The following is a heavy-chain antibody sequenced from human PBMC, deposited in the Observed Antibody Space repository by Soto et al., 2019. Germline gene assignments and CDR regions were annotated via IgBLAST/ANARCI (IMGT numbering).Heavy chain of an antibody. V-gene: IGHV4-61*01. CDR2: IYYSGST. CDR1: GGSVSSGSYY. J-gene: IGHJ2*01. Sequence: QVQLQESGPGLVKPSETLSLTCTVSGGSVSSGSYYWSWIRQPPGKGLEWIGYIYYSGSTNYNPSHRGRVTISVDTSKNQCSLKLSSVTAADTAVYYCARDNGFKDGGNWYFDLWGRGTLVTVSS. D-gene: IGHD1-26*01. CDR3: ARDNGFKDGGNWYFDL.